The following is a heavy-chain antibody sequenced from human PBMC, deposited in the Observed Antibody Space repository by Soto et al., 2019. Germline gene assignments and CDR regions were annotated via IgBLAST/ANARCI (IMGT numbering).Heavy chain of an antibody. Sequence: SETLSLTCTVSGGSISSYYWSWIRQPPGKGLELIGCIYYSGSTNYNPSLKSRVTISVDTSKNQFSLKLSSVTAADTAVYYCARDLPLGYCSSTSCSHDAFDIWGQGTMVTVSS. CDR3: ARDLPLGYCSSTSCSHDAFDI. D-gene: IGHD2-2*03. CDR1: GGSISSYY. J-gene: IGHJ3*02. CDR2: IYYSGST. V-gene: IGHV4-59*01.